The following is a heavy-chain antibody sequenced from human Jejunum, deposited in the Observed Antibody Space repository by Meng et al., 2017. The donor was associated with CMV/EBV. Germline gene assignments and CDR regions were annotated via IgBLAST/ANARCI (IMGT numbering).Heavy chain of an antibody. J-gene: IGHJ4*02. CDR2: INSGTTM. D-gene: IGHD2-2*01. V-gene: IGHV3-48*03. CDR3: ARGAYCRNNNCYPGYFDY. Sequence: TFSDYEMNWVRQAPGKGLEWVSYINSGTTMYYADSVKGRFTISRDNSKNTLYLQMDDLRAEDTAVYYCARGAYCRNNNCYPGYFDYWGQGTLVTVSS. CDR1: TFSDYE.